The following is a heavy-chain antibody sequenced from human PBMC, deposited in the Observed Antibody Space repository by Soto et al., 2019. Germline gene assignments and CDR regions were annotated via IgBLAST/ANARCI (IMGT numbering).Heavy chain of an antibody. CDR1: GGSFSGYY. D-gene: IGHD3-10*01. V-gene: IGHV4-34*01. J-gene: IGHJ4*02. Sequence: SETLSLTCAVYGGSFSGYYWSWIRQPPGKGLEWIGEINHSGSTNYNPSLKSRVTISVDTSKNQFSLKLSSVTAADTAVYYCARGCKQDYYGSGSYDYWGQGTLVTVSS. CDR2: INHSGST. CDR3: ARGCKQDYYGSGSYDY.